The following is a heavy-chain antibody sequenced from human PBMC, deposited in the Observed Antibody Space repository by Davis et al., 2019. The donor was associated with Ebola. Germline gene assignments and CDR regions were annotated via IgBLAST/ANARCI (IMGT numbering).Heavy chain of an antibody. Sequence: GESLKISCAPSGFTFTNYWMHWVRQSPGKGLVWVSRINSDGSTTTYADSVKGRFTISRDNAKDSLYLQMNSLRAEDTAVYYCARGSRNMDVWGQGTTVTVSS. CDR2: INSDGSTT. J-gene: IGHJ6*02. CDR3: ARGSRNMDV. V-gene: IGHV3-74*01. CDR1: GFTFTNYW.